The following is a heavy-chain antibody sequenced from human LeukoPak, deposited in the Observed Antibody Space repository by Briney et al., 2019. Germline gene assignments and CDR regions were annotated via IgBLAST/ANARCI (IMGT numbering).Heavy chain of an antibody. CDR1: GGSISSYY. Sequence: SETLSLTCTVSGGSISSYYWSWIRQPPGKGLEWIGYIYYSGSTNYNPSLKSRVTISVDTSKNQFSLKLSSVTAADTAVYYCARGSGYCSGGSCYRQYWYFDLWGRGTLVTVSS. D-gene: IGHD2-15*01. V-gene: IGHV4-59*01. CDR3: ARGSGYCSGGSCYRQYWYFDL. CDR2: IYYSGST. J-gene: IGHJ2*01.